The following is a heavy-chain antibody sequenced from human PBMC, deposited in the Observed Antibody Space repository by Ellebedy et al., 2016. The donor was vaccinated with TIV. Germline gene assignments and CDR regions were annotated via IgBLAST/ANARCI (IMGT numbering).Heavy chain of an antibody. CDR3: ARVPQLYNWFDP. J-gene: IGHJ5*02. V-gene: IGHV4-59*01. Sequence: MPGGSLRLSCTVSGGSISSYHWSWIRQPPGKGLEWIGYIYYSGSTSYNPSLKSRVTISVDTSKNQFSLKLSSVTAADTAVYYCARVPQLYNWFDPWGQGTLVTVSS. CDR1: GGSISSYH. CDR2: IYYSGST.